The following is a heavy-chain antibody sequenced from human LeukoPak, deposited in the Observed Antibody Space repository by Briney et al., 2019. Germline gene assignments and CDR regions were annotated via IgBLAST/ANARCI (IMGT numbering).Heavy chain of an antibody. V-gene: IGHV1-69*06. J-gene: IGHJ6*03. CDR3: ARGQVVVVAATYDYYYDMDV. D-gene: IGHD2-15*01. Sequence: SVKVSCKASGGTFISYAISWVRQAPGKGLDWMGGIIHIFGTENFAQKFQGRVTITADKSTSTAYMELSSLRSEGTAVYYCARGQVVVVAATYDYYYDMDVWGKGTTVTVSS. CDR1: GGTFISYA. CDR2: IIHIFGTE.